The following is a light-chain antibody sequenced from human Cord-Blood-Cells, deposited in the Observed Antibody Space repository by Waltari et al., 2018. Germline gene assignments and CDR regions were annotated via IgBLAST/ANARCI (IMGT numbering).Light chain of an antibody. CDR3: CSYAGSSTFVV. CDR2: EGS. CDR1: SSDLGSYNL. J-gene: IGLJ2*01. Sequence: QSALTQPASVSGSPGQSLPISCTGTSSDLGSYNLVPWYQQHPGKAPKLMIYEGSKRPSGVSNRFSGSKSGNTASLTISGLQAEDEADYYCCSYAGSSTFVVFGGGTKLTVL. V-gene: IGLV2-23*03.